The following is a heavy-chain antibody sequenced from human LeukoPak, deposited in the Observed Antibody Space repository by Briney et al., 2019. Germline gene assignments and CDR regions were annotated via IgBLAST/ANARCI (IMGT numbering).Heavy chain of an antibody. CDR3: ARGGPFIQLYAFDY. V-gene: IGHV4-34*01. CDR2: INHSGST. J-gene: IGHJ4*02. D-gene: IGHD5-18*01. Sequence: SETLSLTCAVYSVTFSGYYRSWISQPPGKGLEWIGEINHSGSTNYNPSLKSRVTISVDTSKNQFSLKLSSVTAADTAVYYCARGGPFIQLYAFDYWGQGTRVTVSS. CDR1: SVTFSGYY.